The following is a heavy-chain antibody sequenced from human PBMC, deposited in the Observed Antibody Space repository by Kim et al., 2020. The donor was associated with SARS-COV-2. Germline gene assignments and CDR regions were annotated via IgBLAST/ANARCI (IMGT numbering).Heavy chain of an antibody. CDR1: GGSISSYY. J-gene: IGHJ5*02. CDR3: ARGGYSYGKFIGFDP. V-gene: IGHV4-59*01. Sequence: SETLSLTCTVSGGSISSYYWSWIRQPPGKGLEWIGYIYYSGSTNYNPSLKSRVTISVDTSKNQFSLKLSSVTAADTAVYYCARGGYSYGKFIGFDPWGQGTLVTVSS. CDR2: IYYSGST. D-gene: IGHD5-18*01.